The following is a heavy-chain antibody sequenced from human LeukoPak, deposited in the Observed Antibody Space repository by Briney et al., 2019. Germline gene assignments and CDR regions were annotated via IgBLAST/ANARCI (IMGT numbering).Heavy chain of an antibody. CDR2: ISGSGGST. V-gene: IGHV3-23*01. J-gene: IGHJ4*02. CDR3: AKVSLGIAAAGTSDFDY. D-gene: IGHD6-13*01. Sequence: GGSLRLSCAASGFTFSSYAMSWVRQAPGKGLEWVSAISGSGGSTYYADSVKGRFTISRDNSKNTLYLQMNSLRAEDTVVYYCAKVSLGIAAAGTSDFDYWGQGTLVTVSS. CDR1: GFTFSSYA.